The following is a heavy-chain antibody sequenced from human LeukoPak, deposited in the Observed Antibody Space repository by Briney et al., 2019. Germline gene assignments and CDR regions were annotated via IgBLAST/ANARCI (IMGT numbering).Heavy chain of an antibody. V-gene: IGHV4-4*07. Sequence: SETLSLTCTVSGGSISAYYWSWIRQPAGKGLEWIGRIYTSGSTNYNPSLKSRLTMSVDTSKNQFSLKLSSVTAADTAVYYCARDLSNRGRDYYYYMDVWGKGTTVTVSS. CDR1: GGSISAYY. CDR2: IYTSGST. D-gene: IGHD7-27*01. CDR3: ARDLSNRGRDYYYYMDV. J-gene: IGHJ6*03.